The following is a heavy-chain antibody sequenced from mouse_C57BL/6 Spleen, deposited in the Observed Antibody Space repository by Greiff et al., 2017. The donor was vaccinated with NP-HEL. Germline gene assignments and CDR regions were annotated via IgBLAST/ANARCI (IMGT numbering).Heavy chain of an antibody. CDR2: ISDGGSYT. J-gene: IGHJ2*01. D-gene: IGHD1-1*01. CDR3: ARDEGTTVVAHFDY. V-gene: IGHV5-4*01. CDR1: GFTFSSYA. Sequence: EVKLVESGGGLVKPGGSLKLSCAASGFTFSSYAMSWVRQTPEKRLAWVATISDGGSYTYYPDNVKGRFTISRDNAKNNLYLQMSHLKSEDTAMYYCARDEGTTVVAHFDYWGQGTTLTVSS.